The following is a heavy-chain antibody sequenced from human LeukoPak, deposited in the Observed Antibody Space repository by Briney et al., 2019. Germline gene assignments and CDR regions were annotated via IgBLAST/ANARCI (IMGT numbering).Heavy chain of an antibody. J-gene: IGHJ4*02. V-gene: IGHV4-59*08. CDR2: IYYSGST. CDR3: ATVDTASFDY. D-gene: IGHD5-18*01. CDR1: GGSISSYY. Sequence: SETLSLTCTVSGGSISSYYWSWIRQPPGKGLEWIGYIYYSGSTNYSPSLKSRVTISVDTSKNQFSLKLSSVTAADTAVYYCATVDTASFDYWGQGTLVTVSS.